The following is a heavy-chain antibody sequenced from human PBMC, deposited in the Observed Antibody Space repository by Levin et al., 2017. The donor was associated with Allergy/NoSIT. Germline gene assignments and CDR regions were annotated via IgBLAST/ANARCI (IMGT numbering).Heavy chain of an antibody. CDR1: GYTFTSYG. CDR2: ISAYNGNT. D-gene: IGHD6-13*01. CDR3: ARNHLYSSSWYKGWFDP. J-gene: IGHJ5*02. V-gene: IGHV1-18*01. Sequence: PGESLKISCKASGYTFTSYGISWVRQAPGQGLEWMGWISAYNGNTNYAQKLQGRVTMTTDTSTSTAYMELRSLRADDTAVYYCARNHLYSSSWYKGWFDPWGQGTLVTVSS.